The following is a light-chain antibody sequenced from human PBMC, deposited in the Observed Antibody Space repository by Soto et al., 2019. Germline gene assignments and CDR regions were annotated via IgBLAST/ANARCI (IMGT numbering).Light chain of an antibody. Sequence: DIQMTQSPSTLSASVGDRVTITCRASQSIGSSLARYQQKPGKAPNLLISDASSLERGVPSRFGGSGSGTEFTFTIRSLQPDDFASYYCQQYNGYSRTFGQGTKVDIK. CDR3: QQYNGYSRT. CDR1: QSIGSS. CDR2: DAS. J-gene: IGKJ1*01. V-gene: IGKV1-5*01.